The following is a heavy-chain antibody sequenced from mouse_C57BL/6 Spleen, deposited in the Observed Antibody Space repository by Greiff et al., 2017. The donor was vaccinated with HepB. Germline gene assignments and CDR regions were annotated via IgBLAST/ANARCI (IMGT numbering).Heavy chain of an antibody. CDR2: ISDGGSYT. CDR3: ARDPVDWYFDV. CDR1: GFTFSSYA. J-gene: IGHJ1*03. V-gene: IGHV5-4*01. Sequence: EVKLVESGGGLVKPGGSLKLSCAASGFTFSSYAMSWVRQTPEKRLEWVATISDGGSYTYYPDNVKGRFTISRDKAKNNLYLQMSHLKSEDTAMYYCARDPVDWYFDVWGTGTTVTVSS. D-gene: IGHD1-1*01.